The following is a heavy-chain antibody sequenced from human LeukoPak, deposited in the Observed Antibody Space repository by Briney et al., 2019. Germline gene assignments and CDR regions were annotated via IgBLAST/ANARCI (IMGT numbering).Heavy chain of an antibody. Sequence: GGSLRLSCAASGFTFNSYAMSWVRQAPGKGLEWVSTISGNGGSTYYADSVKGRFTISRDNSKNTLYLQMNSLRAEDTAVYYCAGMVRGVSYYYGMDVWGQGTTVTVSS. J-gene: IGHJ6*02. CDR2: ISGNGGST. CDR1: GFTFNSYA. V-gene: IGHV3-23*01. D-gene: IGHD3-10*01. CDR3: AGMVRGVSYYYGMDV.